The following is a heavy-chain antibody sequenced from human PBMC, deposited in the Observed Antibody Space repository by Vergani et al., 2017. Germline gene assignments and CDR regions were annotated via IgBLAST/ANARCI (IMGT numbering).Heavy chain of an antibody. CDR3: AKVGRSEVAGTFGAFDI. V-gene: IGHV3-23*01. CDR1: GFTFIMHA. CDR2: LSASDRRT. D-gene: IGHD6-19*01. J-gene: IGHJ3*02. Sequence: EVQLLESGGDLVQPGGSLRLSCAASGFTFIMHAMSWVRQAPGKGLEWVSTLSASDRRTHYAESVKGRFTISRDNSKNTLFLHMNSLRPEDTAVYYCAKVGRSEVAGTFGAFDIWGQGRMVTVSS.